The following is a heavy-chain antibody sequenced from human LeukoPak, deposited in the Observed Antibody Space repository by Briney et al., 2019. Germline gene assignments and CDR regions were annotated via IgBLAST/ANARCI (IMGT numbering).Heavy chain of an antibody. V-gene: IGHV4-34*01. D-gene: IGHD5-18*01. CDR1: GGSFSGYY. J-gene: IGHJ5*02. CDR3: ARVRRGYSYGYYGFDP. CDR2: INHSGST. Sequence: SETLSLTCAVYGGSFSGYYWSWIRQPPGKGLEWSGEINHSGSTNYNPSLKRRVTISVDTSKNQFSLKLSSVTAADTAVYYCARVRRGYSYGYYGFDPWGQGTLVTVSS.